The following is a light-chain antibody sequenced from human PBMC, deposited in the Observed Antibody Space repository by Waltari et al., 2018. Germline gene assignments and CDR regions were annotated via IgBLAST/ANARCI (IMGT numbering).Light chain of an antibody. Sequence: AIQLPQSPSSLAASVGDRVTITCRASQGISSAVAWYQQKPGKVPNLLIYDASRLERGVPSRFSGSTSGTDFTLTISSLQPEDFATYYCQHLTAFGPGTKVDI. V-gene: IGKV1-13*02. CDR2: DAS. CDR3: QHLTA. CDR1: QGISSA. J-gene: IGKJ3*01.